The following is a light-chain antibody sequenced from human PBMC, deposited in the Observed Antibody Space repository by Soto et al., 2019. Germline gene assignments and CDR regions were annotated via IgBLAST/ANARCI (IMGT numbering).Light chain of an antibody. Sequence: QSALTQPASVSGSPGQSITISCTGTSSDVGSYNLVSWYQQHPGKAPKLMIYEGSKRPSGVSNRFSGSKSDNTASLTISGLQAEDEADYYCCSYAASSSSYVVFGGGTKLTVL. CDR3: CSYAASSSSYVV. V-gene: IGLV2-23*01. J-gene: IGLJ2*01. CDR2: EGS. CDR1: SSDVGSYNL.